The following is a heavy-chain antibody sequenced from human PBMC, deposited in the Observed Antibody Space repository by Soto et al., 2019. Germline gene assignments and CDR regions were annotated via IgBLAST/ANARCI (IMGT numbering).Heavy chain of an antibody. D-gene: IGHD3-3*01. CDR2: INPNNGYT. V-gene: IGHV1-2*02. CDR1: RYTFTSYY. CDR3: AKAKFDFWSGYWSPSLDF. Sequence: QVQLVQSGAEVKKPGASVKVSCKASRYTFTSYYIHWVRQAPGQGPEWMGWINPNNGYTKYTQKFQGRVTVTRDTSITTAYLELTRLQSDDTAVYYCAKAKFDFWSGYWSPSLDFWGQGTLVTVSS. J-gene: IGHJ4*02.